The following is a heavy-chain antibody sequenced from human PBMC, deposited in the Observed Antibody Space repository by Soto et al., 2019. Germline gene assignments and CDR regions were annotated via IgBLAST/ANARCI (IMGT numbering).Heavy chain of an antibody. CDR1: GFIVSSNY. Sequence: EVQLVESGGGLVQPGGSLRLSCAASGFIVSSNYMSWVRQAPGTGLEWLSVIYSGGTIYYVDSVKGRFTSSRDNSKNTLYLQMSSRRVEDSGVYYCAGNTAKGYWGQGTLVTVSS. D-gene: IGHD2-2*02. J-gene: IGHJ4*02. CDR2: IYSGGTI. V-gene: IGHV3-66*01. CDR3: AGNTAKGY.